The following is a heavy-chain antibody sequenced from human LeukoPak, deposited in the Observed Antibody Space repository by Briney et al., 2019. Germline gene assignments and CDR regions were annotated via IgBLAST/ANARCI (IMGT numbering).Heavy chain of an antibody. CDR3: TRVGIAVAATGYYYMDV. V-gene: IGHV3-49*04. CDR2: IRSKAYGGTT. Sequence: PGGSLRLSCTASGFTFGDYAMSWVRQAPGKGLECVGFIRSKAYGGTTEYAASVKGRFTISRDDSKSIAYLQMNSLKTEDTAVYYCTRVGIAVAATGYYYMDVWGKGTTVTVSS. J-gene: IGHJ6*03. CDR1: GFTFGDYA. D-gene: IGHD6-19*01.